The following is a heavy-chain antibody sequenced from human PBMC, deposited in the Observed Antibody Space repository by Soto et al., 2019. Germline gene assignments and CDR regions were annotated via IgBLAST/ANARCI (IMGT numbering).Heavy chain of an antibody. V-gene: IGHV4-34*01. CDR1: GGSFSGYY. J-gene: IGHJ3*02. CDR3: ARDLPPEQAAFDI. Sequence: SETLSLPCAVYGGSFSGYYWSWISQPPGKGLEWIGEINHSGSTNYNPSLKSRVTISVDTSKNQFSLKLSSVTAADTVLYYCARDLPPEQAAFDIWGKGTMVTGSS. CDR2: INHSGST.